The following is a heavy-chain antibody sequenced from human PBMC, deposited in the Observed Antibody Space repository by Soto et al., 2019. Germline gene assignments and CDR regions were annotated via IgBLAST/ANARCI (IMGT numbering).Heavy chain of an antibody. V-gene: IGHV4-31*01. Sequence: QVQLQESGPGLVKPSQTLSLTCTVSGGSISSGGNYWSWIRQHPGKGLEWIGYMYYSGSTYYNPAHKSLVTISVDTSKNQFSLKLSSVTAADTAVYYCAARSGQTAMADGLWGRGTLVTVSS. J-gene: IGHJ2*01. CDR3: AARSGQTAMADGL. CDR1: GGSISSGGNY. CDR2: MYYSGST. D-gene: IGHD5-18*01.